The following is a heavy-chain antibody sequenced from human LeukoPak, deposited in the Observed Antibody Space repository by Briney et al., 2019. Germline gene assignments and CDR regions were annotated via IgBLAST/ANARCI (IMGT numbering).Heavy chain of an antibody. Sequence: SETLSLTCTVSGGSISSYYWSWLRQPAGKGLEWIRRIYTSGSTNYNPSLKSRVTMSVDTSKNQFSLKLSSVTAADTAVYYWARMATITHDAFDIWGQGTMVTVSS. CDR3: ARMATITHDAFDI. D-gene: IGHD5-24*01. J-gene: IGHJ3*02. CDR2: IYTSGST. V-gene: IGHV4-4*07. CDR1: GGSISSYY.